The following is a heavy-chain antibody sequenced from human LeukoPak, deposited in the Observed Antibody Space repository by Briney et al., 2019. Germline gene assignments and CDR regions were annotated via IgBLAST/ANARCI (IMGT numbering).Heavy chain of an antibody. V-gene: IGHV1-18*01. CDR3: ARGGLWFGESPDESDFDY. D-gene: IGHD3-10*01. J-gene: IGHJ4*02. CDR2: ISAYNGNT. CDR1: GYTFTSYG. Sequence: GASVKVSCKSSGYTFTSYGISWVRQAPGQGREWMGWISAYNGNTNYAQKLQGRVTMTTDTSTSTAYMELRSLRSDDTAVYYCARGGLWFGESPDESDFDYWGQGTLVTVSS.